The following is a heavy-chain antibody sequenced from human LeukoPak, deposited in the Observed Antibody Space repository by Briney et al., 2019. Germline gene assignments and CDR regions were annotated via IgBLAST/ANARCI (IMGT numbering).Heavy chain of an antibody. J-gene: IGHJ4*02. CDR2: ISAYNGNT. Sequence: ASVKVSCKASGYTFTSYGISWVRLAPGQGLEWMGWISAYNGNTNYAQKLQGRVTMTTDTSTSTAYMELRSLRSDDTAVYYCARGDMGYCSSTSCLRSVDYWGQGTLVTVSS. CDR3: ARGDMGYCSSTSCLRSVDY. V-gene: IGHV1-18*01. CDR1: GYTFTSYG. D-gene: IGHD2-2*01.